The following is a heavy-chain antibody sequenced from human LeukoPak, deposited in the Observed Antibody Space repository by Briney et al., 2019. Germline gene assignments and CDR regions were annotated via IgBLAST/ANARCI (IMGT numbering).Heavy chain of an antibody. D-gene: IGHD5-18*01. V-gene: IGHV3-23*01. CDR1: GFTFSSYA. CDR3: AKDRSQLWLSYFDY. CDR2: ISGSGGST. J-gene: IGHJ4*02. Sequence: TGGSLRLSCAASGFTFSSYAMSWVRQAPGKGLEWVSAISGSGGSTYYADSVKGRFAISRDSSKNTLYLQMNSLRAEDTAVYYCAKDRSQLWLSYFDYWGQGTLVTVSS.